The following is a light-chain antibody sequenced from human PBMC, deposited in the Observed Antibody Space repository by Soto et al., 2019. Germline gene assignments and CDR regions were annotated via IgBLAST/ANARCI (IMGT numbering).Light chain of an antibody. V-gene: IGKV1-5*01. CDR2: GAS. CDR1: ESIGTY. Sequence: DIQMTQSPVILSASVGDRVPITCRASESIGTYLAWYQQKPGKAPKLLIYGASSLESGVPSRFSGRVSGTHFTLTINSLQPDYFATYGCHQYSDYSSCGGGTRVEIK. CDR3: HQYSDYSS. J-gene: IGKJ4*01.